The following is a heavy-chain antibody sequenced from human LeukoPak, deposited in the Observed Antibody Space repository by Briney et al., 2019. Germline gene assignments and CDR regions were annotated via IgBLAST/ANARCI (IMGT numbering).Heavy chain of an antibody. D-gene: IGHD6-6*01. CDR1: GYSFTSYW. J-gene: IGHJ3*02. CDR2: IYPGDSNT. Sequence: GESLKISCKGSGYSFTSYWIGWVRQMPGKVLEWMGIIYPGDSNTRYSPSFQGQVTISADKSISTAYLQWSRLKASDTAMYYCARYSSSSGDAFDIWGQGTMVTVYS. V-gene: IGHV5-51*01. CDR3: ARYSSSSGDAFDI.